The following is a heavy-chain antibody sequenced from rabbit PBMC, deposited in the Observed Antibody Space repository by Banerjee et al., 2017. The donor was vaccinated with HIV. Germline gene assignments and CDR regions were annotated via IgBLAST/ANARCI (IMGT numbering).Heavy chain of an antibody. CDR2: IYAGSSGNT. D-gene: IGHD6-1*01. CDR3: ARDLAGYAGYGYVGYFNL. V-gene: IGHV1S40*01. J-gene: IGHJ4*01. CDR1: GFSFSSSYW. Sequence: QSLEESGGDLVKPGASLTLTCTASGFSFSSSYWMCWVRQAPGKGLEWIACIYAGSSGNTYYASWAKGRFTISKTSSTTVTLQMTSLTAADTATYFCARDLAGYAGYGYVGYFNLWGPGTLVTVS.